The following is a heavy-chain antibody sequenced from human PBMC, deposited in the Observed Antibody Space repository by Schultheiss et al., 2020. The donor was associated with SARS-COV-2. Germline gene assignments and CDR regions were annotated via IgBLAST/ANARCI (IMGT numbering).Heavy chain of an antibody. Sequence: GGSLRLSCAASGFTFSSYGMHWVRQAPGKGLEWVSAISGSGGSTYYADSVKGRFTISRDNAKNSLYLQMNSLRAEDTAVYYCASNNKGYDFWSGYYSLWDYYYMDVWGKGTTVTVSS. D-gene: IGHD3-3*01. CDR3: ASNNKGYDFWSGYYSLWDYYYMDV. CDR2: ISGSGGST. CDR1: GFTFSSYG. V-gene: IGHV3-NL1*01. J-gene: IGHJ6*03.